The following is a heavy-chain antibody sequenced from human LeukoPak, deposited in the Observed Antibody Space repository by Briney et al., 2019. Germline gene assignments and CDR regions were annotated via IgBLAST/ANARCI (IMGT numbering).Heavy chain of an antibody. D-gene: IGHD2-2*01. Sequence: ASVKVSCKASGYTFTSYGISWVRQAPGQGLEWMGWISAYNGNTNYAQKLQGRVTMTTDTSTSTAYMELRSLRSEDTAVYYCARNEGGHQRYYYGMDVWGQGTTVTVSS. J-gene: IGHJ6*02. CDR2: ISAYNGNT. CDR1: GYTFTSYG. V-gene: IGHV1-18*01. CDR3: ARNEGGHQRYYYGMDV.